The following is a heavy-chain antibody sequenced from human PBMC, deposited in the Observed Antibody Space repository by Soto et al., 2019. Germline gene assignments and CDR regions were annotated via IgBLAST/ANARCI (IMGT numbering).Heavy chain of an antibody. CDR1: GDSVSSNSAS. D-gene: IGHD1-26*01. CDR2: TYYRYKWYN. Sequence: SQTLSLPCATSGDSVSSNSASWKWTRQYPSRGLEWLGRTYYRYKWYNDYAVSVIRRITINPDTSNNQFSLQLNSVPPEDTAVYYCATETGIVGATPYYGLEVWGQRTTDTAS. CDR3: ATETGIVGATPYYGLEV. V-gene: IGHV6-1*01. J-gene: IGHJ6*02.